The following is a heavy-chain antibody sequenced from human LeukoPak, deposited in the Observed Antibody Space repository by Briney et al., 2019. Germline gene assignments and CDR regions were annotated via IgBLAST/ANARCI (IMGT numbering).Heavy chain of an antibody. V-gene: IGHV3-66*01. CDR2: IYSGGST. CDR3: ARDLSYGSGSYYNG. D-gene: IGHD3-10*01. J-gene: IGHJ4*02. CDR1: GFTVSSNY. Sequence: GGSLRLSCAASGFTVSSNYMSWVRQAPGKGLEWVSVIYSGGSTYYADSVKGRFTISRDNSKNMLYLQMNSLRAEDTAVYYCARDLSYGSGSYYNGWGQGTLVTVSS.